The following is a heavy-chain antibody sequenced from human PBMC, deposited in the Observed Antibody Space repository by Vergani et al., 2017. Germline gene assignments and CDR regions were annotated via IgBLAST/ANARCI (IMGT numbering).Heavy chain of an antibody. CDR1: GGSISSYY. CDR3: ARGYCSSTSCPFDY. CDR2: IYYSGST. Sequence: QVQLQESGPGLVKPSETLSLTCTVSGGSISSYYWSWIRQPPGKGLEWIGYIYYSGSTNYNPSLKSRDTISVDTSKNQFSLKLSSVTAADTAVYYCARGYCSSTSCPFDYWGQGTLVTVSS. J-gene: IGHJ4*02. D-gene: IGHD2-2*01. V-gene: IGHV4-59*01.